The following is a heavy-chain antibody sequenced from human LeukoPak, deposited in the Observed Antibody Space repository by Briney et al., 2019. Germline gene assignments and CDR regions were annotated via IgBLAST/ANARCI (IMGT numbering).Heavy chain of an antibody. V-gene: IGHV3-66*02. CDR1: GFTVSTNY. D-gene: IGHD4-23*01. Sequence: GGSLRLSCAASGFTVSTNYMTWVRQAPGKGLEWVSVIYSGGSAYYADSVKGRFTISRDNSKNTLYLQMNSLRAEDTAVYYCARALRRYTVVNPGPYYYYGMDVWGQGTTVTVSS. CDR3: ARALRRYTVVNPGPYYYYGMDV. CDR2: IYSGGSA. J-gene: IGHJ6*02.